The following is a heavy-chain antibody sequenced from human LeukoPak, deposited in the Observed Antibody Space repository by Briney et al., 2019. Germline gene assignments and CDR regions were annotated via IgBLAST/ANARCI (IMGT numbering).Heavy chain of an antibody. V-gene: IGHV4-59*01. CDR3: ARRSQQWLVFDY. Sequence: SETLSLTCTVSGGSISSYYWSWIRQPPGKGLEWIGYIYYSGSTNYNPSLKSRVTISVDTSKNQFSLKLSSVTAADTAVYYCARRSQQWLVFDYWGQGTLVTVSS. J-gene: IGHJ4*02. CDR2: IYYSGST. D-gene: IGHD6-19*01. CDR1: GGSISSYY.